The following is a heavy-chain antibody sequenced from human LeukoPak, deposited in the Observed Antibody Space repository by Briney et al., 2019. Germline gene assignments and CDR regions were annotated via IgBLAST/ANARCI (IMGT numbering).Heavy chain of an antibody. CDR2: ISYDGSNK. Sequence: GRSLRLSCAASGFTFSIYAMHWVRQAPGKGLEWVAVISYDGSNKYYADSVKGRFTISRDNSKNTLYLQMSSLRTEDTAVYYCAKEFSYSETYYGPRDWGQGTLVTVSS. D-gene: IGHD1-26*01. V-gene: IGHV3-30*04. CDR3: AKEFSYSETYYGPRD. CDR1: GFTFSIYA. J-gene: IGHJ4*02.